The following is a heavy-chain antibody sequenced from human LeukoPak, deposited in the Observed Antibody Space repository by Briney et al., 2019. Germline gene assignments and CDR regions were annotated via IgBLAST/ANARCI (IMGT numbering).Heavy chain of an antibody. J-gene: IGHJ4*02. Sequence: GGSLRLSCAASGFTFSSYGMHWVRQAPGKGLEWVAVIWYDGSNKYFADSVKGRFTISRDNSKNTLYLQMNSLRAEDTAVYYCAEDRDILTGYFDSWGQGTLVTVSS. D-gene: IGHD3-9*01. CDR2: IWYDGSNK. CDR1: GFTFSSYG. CDR3: AEDRDILTGYFDS. V-gene: IGHV3-33*06.